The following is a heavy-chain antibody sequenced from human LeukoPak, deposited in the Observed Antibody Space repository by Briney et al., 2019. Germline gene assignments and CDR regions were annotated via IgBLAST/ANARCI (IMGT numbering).Heavy chain of an antibody. CDR1: GFTVSSNY. J-gene: IGHJ4*02. CDR3: ARNWFSTYFDY. CDR2: VYSDGSA. Sequence: PGGSLRLSCAASGFTVSSNYMSWVRQAPGKGLEWVSFVYSDGSAYYADSVKGRFTISRGNSKNTLYLQMNSLRAEDTAVYYCARNWFSTYFDYWGQGTLVTVSS. V-gene: IGHV3-53*01. D-gene: IGHD3-10*01.